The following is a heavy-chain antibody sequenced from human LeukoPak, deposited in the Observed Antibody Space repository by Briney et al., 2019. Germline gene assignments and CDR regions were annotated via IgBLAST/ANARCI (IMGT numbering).Heavy chain of an antibody. D-gene: IGHD5-18*01. CDR2: IYSGGST. V-gene: IGHV3-66*02. J-gene: IGHJ6*03. CDR1: GLTVSSNY. CDR3: ARVQFLDTAMVPYYYYYMDV. Sequence: GGSLRLSSAASGLTVSSNYMSWVRRAPGEGLEWVSVIYSGGSTYYADSVKGRFTISRDNSKNTLYLQMNSLRAEDTAVYYCARVQFLDTAMVPYYYYYMDVWGKGTTVTVSS.